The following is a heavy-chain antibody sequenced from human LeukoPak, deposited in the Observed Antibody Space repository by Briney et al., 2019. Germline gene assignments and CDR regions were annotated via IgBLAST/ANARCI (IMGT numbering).Heavy chain of an antibody. CDR2: INPSGTT. CDR3: ARPRKHDYYDMDV. J-gene: IGHJ6*03. Sequence: SETLSLSCAVYGGSSSAYWWSWIRQPPGKGLEWIGEINPSGTTNYNPSLKGRVTISLDTSKNHFSLNLSSVTAADTAVYYCARPRKHDYYDMDVWGKGTTVTVSS. CDR1: GGSSSAYW. V-gene: IGHV4-34*01.